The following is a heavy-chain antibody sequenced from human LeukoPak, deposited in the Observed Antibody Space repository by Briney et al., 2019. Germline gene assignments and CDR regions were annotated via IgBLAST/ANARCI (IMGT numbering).Heavy chain of an antibody. V-gene: IGHV4-39*07. CDR2: IYYSGST. CDR1: GGSISSSSYY. D-gene: IGHD4-17*01. Sequence: SSETPSLTCTVSGGSISSSSYYWGWIRQPPGKGLEWIGSIYYSGSTYYNPSLKSRVTISVDTPKNQFSLKLSSVTAADTAVYYCARDVIDGDYRGGVDYWGQGTLVTVSS. CDR3: ARDVIDGDYRGGVDY. J-gene: IGHJ4*02.